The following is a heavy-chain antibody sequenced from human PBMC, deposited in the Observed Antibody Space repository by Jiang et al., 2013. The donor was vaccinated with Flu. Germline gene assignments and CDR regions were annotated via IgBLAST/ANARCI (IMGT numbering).Heavy chain of an antibody. J-gene: IGHJ4*02. CDR2: VYSGGRT. D-gene: IGHD3-22*01. V-gene: IGHV3-53*01. Sequence: PGKGLEWVSVVYSGGRTTYADSVKGRLTISRDNSKSTLYLHINSLRAEDTAVYYCAKMTYFYDSSGSFDSWGQ. CDR3: AKMTYFYDSSGSFDS.